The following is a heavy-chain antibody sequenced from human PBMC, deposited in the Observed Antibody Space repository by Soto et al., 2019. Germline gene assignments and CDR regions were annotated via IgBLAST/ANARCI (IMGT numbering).Heavy chain of an antibody. D-gene: IGHD3-16*02. V-gene: IGHV1-18*04. CDR1: GYTFTSYG. J-gene: IGHJ6*02. Sequence: ASVKVSCKASGYTFTSYGISWVRQAPGQGLEWMGWISAYNGNTNYAQKLQGRVTMTTDTSTRTAYMELRSLRSDDTAVYYCATDPHHDYVWGSYRSYYYGMDVWGQGTKVTVSS. CDR3: ATDPHHDYVWGSYRSYYYGMDV. CDR2: ISAYNGNT.